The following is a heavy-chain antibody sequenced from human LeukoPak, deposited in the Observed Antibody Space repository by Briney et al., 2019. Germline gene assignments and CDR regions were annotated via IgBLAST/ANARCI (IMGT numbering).Heavy chain of an antibody. Sequence: GGSLRLSCAASGFTFSSYGMHWVRQAPGKGLKWVAVISYDGSNKYYADSVKGRFTISRDNSKNTLYLQMNSLRAEDTAVYYCAKDPEMATITGHYFDYWGQGTLVTVSS. CDR2: ISYDGSNK. D-gene: IGHD5-24*01. CDR3: AKDPEMATITGHYFDY. J-gene: IGHJ4*02. V-gene: IGHV3-30*18. CDR1: GFTFSSYG.